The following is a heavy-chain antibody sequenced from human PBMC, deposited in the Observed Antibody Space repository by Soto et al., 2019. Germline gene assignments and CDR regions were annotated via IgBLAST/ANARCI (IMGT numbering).Heavy chain of an antibody. CDR3: AKGAEGYVVSSLDS. D-gene: IGHD5-12*01. J-gene: IGHJ4*02. V-gene: IGHV3-23*01. CDR2: ITGTASST. Sequence: GGSLRLSCAASGFRFSDFAMTWVRQAPGRGLEWVSAITGTASSTYYADSVKGRFTISRDNSKNTLYLQINSLRAEDTAIYYWAKGAEGYVVSSLDSWGKGTLVTVSS. CDR1: GFRFSDFA.